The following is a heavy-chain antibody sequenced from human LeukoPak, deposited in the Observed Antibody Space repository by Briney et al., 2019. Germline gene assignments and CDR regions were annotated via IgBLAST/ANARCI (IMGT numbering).Heavy chain of an antibody. CDR3: AGRIAVAGTGAWFDP. CDR1: GGSISSYC. D-gene: IGHD6-19*01. CDR2: IYYSGST. V-gene: IGHV4-59*01. Sequence: SETLSLTCTVSGGSISSYCWSWIRQPPGKGLEWIGYIYYSGSTNYNPSLKSRVTISVDTSKNQFSLKLSSVTAADTAVYYFAGRIAVAGTGAWFDPCGHGTPVTVSS. J-gene: IGHJ5*02.